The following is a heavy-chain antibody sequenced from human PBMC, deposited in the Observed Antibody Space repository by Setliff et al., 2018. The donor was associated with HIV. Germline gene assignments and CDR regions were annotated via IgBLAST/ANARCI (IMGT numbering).Heavy chain of an antibody. CDR2: INHSGST. Sequence: PSETLSLTCAVYGGSFSGYYWSWIRQPPGKGLEWIGEINHSGSTNYNPSLKSRVTISVDTSKNQFSLKLSSVTAADTAVYYCARTPQEVVVVAATRPYYYYYMDVWGKGTTVTVSS. V-gene: IGHV4-34*01. CDR1: GGSFSGYY. J-gene: IGHJ6*03. CDR3: ARTPQEVVVVAATRPYYYYYMDV. D-gene: IGHD2-15*01.